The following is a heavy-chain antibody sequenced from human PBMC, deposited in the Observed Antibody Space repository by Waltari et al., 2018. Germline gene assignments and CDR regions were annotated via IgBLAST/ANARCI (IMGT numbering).Heavy chain of an antibody. CDR3: ARDEVPGKFDS. CDR2: ISFDENDK. Sequence: QVQLAESGGGVVQPGRSLRLPCAASGFPFGPYAFHWVRQSPDKGLEWVALISFDENDKYYADSVKGRFTISRDNSENTLYLQMNSLRPEDTAVYYCARDEVPGKFDSWGQGTLVTVSS. J-gene: IGHJ4*02. V-gene: IGHV3-30-3*01. CDR1: GFPFGPYA. D-gene: IGHD1-26*01.